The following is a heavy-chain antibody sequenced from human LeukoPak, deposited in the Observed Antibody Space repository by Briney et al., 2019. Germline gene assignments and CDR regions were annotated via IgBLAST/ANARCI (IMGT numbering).Heavy chain of an antibody. CDR2: MNPNSSNT. Sequence: GASVKVSCKASGYTFTSYDINWVRQATGQGLEWMGWMNPNSSNTGYAQKFQGRVTMTRNTSLSTAYMELSRLRSEDTAVYYCARSGYDGIYYYYYMDVWGKGTTVTVSS. V-gene: IGHV1-8*01. J-gene: IGHJ6*03. D-gene: IGHD5-12*01. CDR1: GYTFTSYD. CDR3: ARSGYDGIYYYYYMDV.